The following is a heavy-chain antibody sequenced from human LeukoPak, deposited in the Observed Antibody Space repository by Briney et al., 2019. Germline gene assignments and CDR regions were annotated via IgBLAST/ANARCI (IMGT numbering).Heavy chain of an antibody. CDR3: AKSTEQWLVQYYFDY. CDR1: GFTFSSYA. D-gene: IGHD6-19*01. CDR2: ISGSGGST. Sequence: GGSLGLSCAASGFTFSSYAMSWVRQAPGKGLEWVSAISGSGGSTYYADSVKGRFTISRDNSKNTLYLQMNSLRAEDTAVYYCAKSTEQWLVQYYFDYWGQGTLVTVSS. V-gene: IGHV3-23*01. J-gene: IGHJ4*02.